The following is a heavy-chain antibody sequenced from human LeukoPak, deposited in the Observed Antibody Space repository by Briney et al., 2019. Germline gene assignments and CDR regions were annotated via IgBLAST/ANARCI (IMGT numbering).Heavy chain of an antibody. V-gene: IGHV3-9*01. CDR2: ISWNSDSI. D-gene: IGHD3-10*01. CDR3: AKDPSGRGSPPQDY. CDR1: GFTFDDYA. J-gene: IGHJ4*02. Sequence: GGSLRLSCAASGFTFDDYAMHWVRQPPGKGLEWVSGISWNSDSIGYADSVKGRFTISRDNAENSLYLQMNSLRTEDTALYYCAKDPSGRGSPPQDYWGQGTLVTVSS.